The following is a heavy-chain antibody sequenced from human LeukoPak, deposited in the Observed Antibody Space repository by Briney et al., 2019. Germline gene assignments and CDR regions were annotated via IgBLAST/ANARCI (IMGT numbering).Heavy chain of an antibody. CDR1: GFTFSNAW. Sequence: GGSLRLSCAASGFTFSNAWMSWVRQAPGKGLEWVGRIKSKTDGGTTDYAAPVKGRFTISRDDSKNTLYLQMNSLKTEDTAVYYCTTTTPSSGSIYAFDIWGQGTMVTVSS. J-gene: IGHJ3*02. V-gene: IGHV3-15*01. D-gene: IGHD6-19*01. CDR3: TTTTPSSGSIYAFDI. CDR2: IKSKTDGGTT.